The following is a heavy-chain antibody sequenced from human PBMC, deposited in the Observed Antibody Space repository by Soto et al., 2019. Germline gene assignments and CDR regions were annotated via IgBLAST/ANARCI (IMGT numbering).Heavy chain of an antibody. J-gene: IGHJ6*02. CDR1: EFTFSVYS. D-gene: IGHD3-10*01. V-gene: IGHV3-21*02. CDR3: TRDRVKIRGGYYQYYGMDV. Sequence: DVQLEESGGGLVKPGGSLRLSCVASEFTFSVYSMNWVRQAPGKGLEWVSSISSGSSYIYYADSVKGRFTISRDNDKSSLFLHMNSLRVDVTAVYYCTRDRVKIRGGYYQYYGMDVWGQGTTVTVSS. CDR2: ISSGSSYI.